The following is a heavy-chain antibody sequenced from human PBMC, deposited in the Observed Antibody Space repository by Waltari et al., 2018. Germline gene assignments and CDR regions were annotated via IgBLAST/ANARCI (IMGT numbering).Heavy chain of an antibody. Sequence: EVQLLESGGGLVQPGGSLRLSCAASGFTFSSYAMSWVRQAPGQGLEWVSAISGSGGSTYYADSGKGRFTISRDNSKNTLYLQMNSLRAEDTAVYYCAKEYNFWRGYENWGQGTLVTVSS. CDR2: ISGSGGST. D-gene: IGHD3-3*01. CDR1: GFTFSSYA. J-gene: IGHJ4*02. V-gene: IGHV3-23*01. CDR3: AKEYNFWRGYEN.